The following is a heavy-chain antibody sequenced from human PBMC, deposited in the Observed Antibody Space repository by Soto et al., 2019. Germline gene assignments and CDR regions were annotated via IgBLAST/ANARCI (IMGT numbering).Heavy chain of an antibody. D-gene: IGHD3-16*02. CDR2: IYYSGST. Sequence: SETLSLTCTVSGGSISSYYWSWIRQPPGKGLEWIGYIYYSGSTNYNPSLKSRVTISVDTSKNQFSLKLSSVTAADTAVYYCARDRLPLGELSPGEYWGQGTVVTVSS. CDR3: ARDRLPLGELSPGEY. V-gene: IGHV4-59*01. CDR1: GGSISSYY. J-gene: IGHJ4*02.